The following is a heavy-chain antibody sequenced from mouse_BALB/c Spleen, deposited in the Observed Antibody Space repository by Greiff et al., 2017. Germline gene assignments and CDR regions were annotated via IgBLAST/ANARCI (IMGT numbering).Heavy chain of an antibody. J-gene: IGHJ3*01. CDR3: AREGYDYDGAWFAY. Sequence: EVQVVESGGGLVQPGGSLKLSCAASGFTFSSYTMSWVRQTPEKRLEWVAYISNGGGSTYYPDTVKGRFTISRDNAKNTLYLQMSSLKSEDTAMYYCAREGYDYDGAWFAYWGQGTLVTVSA. CDR1: GFTFSSYT. CDR2: ISNGGGST. D-gene: IGHD2-4*01. V-gene: IGHV5-12-2*01.